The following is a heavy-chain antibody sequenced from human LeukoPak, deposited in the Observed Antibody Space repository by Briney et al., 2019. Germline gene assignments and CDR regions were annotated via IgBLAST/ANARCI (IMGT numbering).Heavy chain of an antibody. V-gene: IGHV1-69*05. J-gene: IGHJ4*02. CDR2: IIPIFGTA. D-gene: IGHD3-3*01. CDR3: ARDHHDFWSGYSPYGY. Sequence: SVQVSCKASGGTFRSYAISWVRQAPGQGLEWMGRIIPIFGTANYAQKFQGRVTITTDESTSTAYMELSSLRSEDTAVYYCARDHHDFWSGYSPYGYWGQGTLVTVSS. CDR1: GGTFRSYA.